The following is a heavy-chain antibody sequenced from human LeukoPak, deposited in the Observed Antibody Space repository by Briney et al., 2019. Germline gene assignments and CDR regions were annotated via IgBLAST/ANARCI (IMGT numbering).Heavy chain of an antibody. Sequence: SETLSLTCTVSGVSISSYYWSWIRQPPGKGLEWIGYIYYSGSTNYNPSLKSRVTISVDTSKNHFSLKLSSVTAADTAVYYCARVVVTAVGYNAFDIWGQGTMVTVSS. CDR2: IYYSGST. D-gene: IGHD2-21*02. CDR1: GVSISSYY. J-gene: IGHJ3*02. CDR3: ARVVVTAVGYNAFDI. V-gene: IGHV4-59*01.